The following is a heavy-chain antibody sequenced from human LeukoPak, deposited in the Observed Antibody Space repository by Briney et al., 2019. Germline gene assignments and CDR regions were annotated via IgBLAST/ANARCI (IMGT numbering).Heavy chain of an antibody. Sequence: GGSLRLSCAASGFTFSSYAMHWVRQAPGKGLEWVAVISYDGSNKYYADSVKGRFTISRDNSKNTLYLQMNSLRAEDTAVYYCARDPVWEGSGSYYSFDYWGQGTLVTVSS. D-gene: IGHD3-10*01. CDR1: GFTFSSYA. CDR2: ISYDGSNK. V-gene: IGHV3-30*04. J-gene: IGHJ4*02. CDR3: ARDPVWEGSGSYYSFDY.